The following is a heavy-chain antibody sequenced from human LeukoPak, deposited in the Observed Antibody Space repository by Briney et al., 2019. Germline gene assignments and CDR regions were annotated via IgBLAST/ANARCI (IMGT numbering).Heavy chain of an antibody. CDR3: ARQNGSGSYYNWFDP. V-gene: IGHV4-59*08. CDR2: IYYSGSI. CDR1: GCSISSYY. D-gene: IGHD3-10*01. Sequence: PSETLSLTCTVSGCSISSYYWSWIRQPPGKGLEWIGYIYYSGSINYNPSLKSRVTISVDTSKNQFSLKLSSVTAADTAVYYCARQNGSGSYYNWFDPWGQGTLVTVSS. J-gene: IGHJ5*02.